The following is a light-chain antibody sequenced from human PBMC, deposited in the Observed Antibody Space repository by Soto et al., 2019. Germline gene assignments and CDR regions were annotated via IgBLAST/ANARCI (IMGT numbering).Light chain of an antibody. J-gene: IGKJ1*01. CDR1: QSVLYSSNNRDY. V-gene: IGKV4-1*01. CDR3: QRYLGSST. Sequence: IVMTQSPDSLAVSLGERATINCKSSQSVLYSSNNRDYLAWYQQKPGQPPKLLIYWASTRESGVPDRFSGSGSGTDFTLTISSLQAEDVAVYYCQRYLGSSTFGQGTKVEIK. CDR2: WAS.